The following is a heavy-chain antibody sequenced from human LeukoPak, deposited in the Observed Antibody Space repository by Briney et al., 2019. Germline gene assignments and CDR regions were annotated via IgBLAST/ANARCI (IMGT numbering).Heavy chain of an antibody. CDR2: ISTSSGYI. J-gene: IGHJ4*02. CDR3: ARGDYGDYVWDY. D-gene: IGHD4-17*01. V-gene: IGHV3-21*01. Sequence: GGSLRLSCAASGLTFTRYSMSWVRQAPGKGLEWVSSISTSSGYIYYADSVMGRFTISRNNAKNSLYLQMNSLRHEDTAVYYCARGDYGDYVWDYWGQGTLVTVSS. CDR1: GLTFTRYS.